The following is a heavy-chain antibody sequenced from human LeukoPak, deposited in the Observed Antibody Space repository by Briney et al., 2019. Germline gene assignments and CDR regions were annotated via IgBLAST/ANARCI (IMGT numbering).Heavy chain of an antibody. CDR1: GFTFSSYG. D-gene: IGHD3-9*01. J-gene: IGHJ3*02. Sequence: GGTLRLSCAASGFTFSSYGMSWVRQAPGKGLEWVSSISSSSSYIYYADSVKGRFTISRDNAKNSLYLQMNSLRAEDTAVYYCARDLVLRYFDWLFHGAFDIWGQGTMVTVSS. CDR3: ARDLVLRYFDWLFHGAFDI. CDR2: ISSSSSYI. V-gene: IGHV3-21*01.